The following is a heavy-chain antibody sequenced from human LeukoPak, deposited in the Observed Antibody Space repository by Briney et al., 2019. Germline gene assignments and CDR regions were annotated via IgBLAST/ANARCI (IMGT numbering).Heavy chain of an antibody. D-gene: IGHD2-2*02. CDR2: IYYSGST. V-gene: IGHV4-39*01. Sequence: PSETLSLTCTVSGGSISSSSYYWGWIRQPPGKGLEWIGSIYYSGSTYYNPSLKSRVTISVDTSKNQFSLKLSSVTAADTAVYYCARTTAAILDYWGQGTLVTVSS. J-gene: IGHJ4*02. CDR1: GGSISSSSYY. CDR3: ARTTAAILDY.